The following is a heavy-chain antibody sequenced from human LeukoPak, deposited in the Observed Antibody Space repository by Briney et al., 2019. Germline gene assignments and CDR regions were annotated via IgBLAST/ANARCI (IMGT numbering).Heavy chain of an antibody. D-gene: IGHD6-19*01. CDR2: ICYSGSA. J-gene: IGHJ1*01. V-gene: IGHV4-59*01. Sequence: SETLSLTCTVSGGSISSYYWSWIRQPPGKGLEWIGYICYSGSANYNPSLKSRVTISVDTSKNQFSLKLSSVTAADTAVYYCARGGWYPESFQHWGQGALVTV. CDR1: GGSISSYY. CDR3: ARGGWYPESFQH.